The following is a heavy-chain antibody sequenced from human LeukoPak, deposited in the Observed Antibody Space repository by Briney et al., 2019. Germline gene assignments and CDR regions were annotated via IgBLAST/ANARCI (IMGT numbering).Heavy chain of an antibody. CDR3: ARGKDDSTGHYDAFDI. V-gene: IGHV1-2*02. D-gene: IGHD3-22*01. Sequence: APLKVSCKAYGYSFSDNYVHWVRQAPGQGLEYMGWINPKGGDTNFSQRFKGRVTMTSDTSISTAYLEMRKLRSDDTAVYFCARGKDDSTGHYDAFDIWGHGTMVTVSS. J-gene: IGHJ3*02. CDR1: GYSFSDNY. CDR2: INPKGGDT.